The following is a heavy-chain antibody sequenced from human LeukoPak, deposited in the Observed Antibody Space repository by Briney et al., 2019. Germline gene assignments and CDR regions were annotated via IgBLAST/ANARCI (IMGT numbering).Heavy chain of an antibody. CDR2: ISSSSSYI. CDR3: ASSLRLSYYYMDV. D-gene: IGHD5/OR15-5a*01. J-gene: IGHJ6*03. CDR1: GFTFSSYS. V-gene: IGHV3-21*01. Sequence: GGSLRLSCAASGFTFSSYSMNWVRQAPGKGLEWVSSISSSSSYIYYADSVKGRFTISRDNAKNSLYLQMNSLRAEDTAVYYCASSLRLSYYYMDVWGKGTTVTVSS.